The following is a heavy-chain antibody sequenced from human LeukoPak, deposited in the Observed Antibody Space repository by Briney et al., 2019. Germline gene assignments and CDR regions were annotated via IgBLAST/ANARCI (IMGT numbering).Heavy chain of an antibody. CDR1: GVELTTYA. V-gene: IGHV3-23*01. D-gene: IGHD3-10*02. J-gene: IGHJ6*01. CDR2: FSGAGGRGA. CDR3: ATYLRSYYHGMDV. Sequence: GGSLRLSCAASGVELTTYAMSWVRQAPGKGLEWVATFSGAGGRGAYYADSVRGRFTISRDDSKGTLYLQLNNLRVEDTAVYYCATYLRSYYHGMDVWGQGTTVTVSS.